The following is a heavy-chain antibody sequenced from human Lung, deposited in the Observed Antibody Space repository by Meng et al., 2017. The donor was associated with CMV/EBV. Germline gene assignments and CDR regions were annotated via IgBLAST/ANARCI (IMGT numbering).Heavy chain of an antibody. V-gene: IGHV1-69*10. J-gene: IGHJ3*01. CDR2: IIPYLDES. CDR3: AGRGPYGRVLNV. D-gene: IGHD3-10*01. CDR1: GGTSNTYT. Sequence: SVKVSCNASGGTSNTYTFNWARQAPGRGLEWIGGIIPYLDESNYAQTFQGRLTITSDRSTAAFMELTSLRSEDTAVYFCAGRGPYGRVLNVWGQGTVVTVSS.